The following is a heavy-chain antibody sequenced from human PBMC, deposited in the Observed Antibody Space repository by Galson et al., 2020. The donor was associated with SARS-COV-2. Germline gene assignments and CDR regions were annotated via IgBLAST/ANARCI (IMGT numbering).Heavy chain of an antibody. J-gene: IGHJ3*02. V-gene: IGHV4-59*01. D-gene: IGHD4-17*01. Sequence: SETLSLTCTVSGCSISSYYWSWIRQPPGKGLEWIGYIYYSGSTNYNPSLKSRVTISVDTSKNQFSLKLSSVTAADTAVYYCASTNYGDYVDAFDIWGQGTMVTVSS. CDR2: IYYSGST. CDR1: GCSISSYY. CDR3: ASTNYGDYVDAFDI.